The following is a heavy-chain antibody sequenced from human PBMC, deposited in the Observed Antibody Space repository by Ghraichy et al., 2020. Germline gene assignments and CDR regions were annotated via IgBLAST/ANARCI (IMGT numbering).Heavy chain of an antibody. Sequence: TLSLTCAVYGGSFSGYYWSWIRQPPGKGLEWIGEINHSGSTNYNPSLKSRVTISVDTSKNQFSLKLSSVTAADTAVYYCARDSGSWEYSSDYYFDYWGQGTLVTVSS. D-gene: IGHD6-25*01. CDR2: INHSGST. J-gene: IGHJ4*02. V-gene: IGHV4-34*01. CDR1: GGSFSGYY. CDR3: ARDSGSWEYSSDYYFDY.